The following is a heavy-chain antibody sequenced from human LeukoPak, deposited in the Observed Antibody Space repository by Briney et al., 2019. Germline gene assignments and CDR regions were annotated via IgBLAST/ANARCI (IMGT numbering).Heavy chain of an antibody. V-gene: IGHV4-39*07. CDR3: ARDGSSGFDY. J-gene: IGHJ4*02. CDR2: MYYSGST. D-gene: IGHD3-10*01. Sequence: PSETLSLTCTVSGGSISTSRHYWGWIRQPPGKGLEWIGSMYYSGSTYYNPSLKSRVTISVDTYKSRFSLKLSSVTAADTAVYYCARDGSSGFDYWGQGTLVTVSS. CDR1: GGSISTSRHY.